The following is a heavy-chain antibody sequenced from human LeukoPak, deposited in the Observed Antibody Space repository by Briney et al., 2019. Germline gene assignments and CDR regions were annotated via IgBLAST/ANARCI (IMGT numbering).Heavy chain of an antibody. CDR1: GFSLSGHW. J-gene: IGHJ5*02. CDR3: AKSDWFDP. Sequence: GGSLRLSCAASGFSLSGHWMHWFRQPPGKGLAWVSRNKYDGSESYYADSVKGRFTISRDNAKNTLYLQMNSLRVEDTAVYYCAKSDWFDPWGQRTLVTVSS. V-gene: IGHV3-74*01. CDR2: NKYDGSES.